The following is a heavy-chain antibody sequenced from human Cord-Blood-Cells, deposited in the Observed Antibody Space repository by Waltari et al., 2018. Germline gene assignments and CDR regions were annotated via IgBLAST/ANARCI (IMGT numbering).Heavy chain of an antibody. CDR3: AKGYDFWSGYFDY. CDR1: GFTFSSYA. Sequence: EVQLLESGGGLVQPGGSLRLSCAASGFTFSSYAMSWVRQAPGKGLEWVSAISGSVGSTYYADSVKGRFTISRDNSKNTLYLQRNSLRAEDTAVYYCAKGYDFWSGYFDYWGQGTLVTVSS. D-gene: IGHD3-3*01. V-gene: IGHV3-23*01. CDR2: ISGSVGST. J-gene: IGHJ4*02.